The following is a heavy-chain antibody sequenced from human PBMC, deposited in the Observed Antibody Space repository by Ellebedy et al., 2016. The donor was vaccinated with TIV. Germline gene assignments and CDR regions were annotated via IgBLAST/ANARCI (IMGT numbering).Heavy chain of an antibody. V-gene: IGHV4-59*03. CDR1: GDSIRSFY. CDR3: VKMAAMSSYFSFHL. D-gene: IGHD5-24*01. J-gene: IGHJ2*01. Sequence: MPSETLSLTCNDSGDSIRSFYWSWVRQPPGKGLEWIGYFHSSWGANDNPSLENRVTMFVDTSKNQISLKLSSVTDADTAVYYCVKMAAMSSYFSFHLWGRGTLVTVSS. CDR2: FHSSWGA.